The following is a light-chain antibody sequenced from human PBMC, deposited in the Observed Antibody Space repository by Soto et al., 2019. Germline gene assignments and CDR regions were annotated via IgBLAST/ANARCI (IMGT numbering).Light chain of an antibody. J-gene: IGLJ3*02. CDR1: SNDVGGYNY. CDR2: EVS. CDR3: SSYAGSNNWV. Sequence: QSALTQPPSASGSPGQSVTISCTGTSNDVGGYNYVSWYQQHPGKAPKVMIYEVSKRPSGVPDRFSGSKSGNTASLTVSGLQAEDEADYYCSSYAGSNNWVFGRGTKVTVL. V-gene: IGLV2-8*01.